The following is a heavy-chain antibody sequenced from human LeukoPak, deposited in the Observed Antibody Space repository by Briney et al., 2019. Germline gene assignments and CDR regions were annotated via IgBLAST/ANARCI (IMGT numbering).Heavy chain of an antibody. CDR1: GFTFSSYW. Sequence: GGSLRLSCAASGFTFSSYWMNWVRQAPGKGLEWVANIKEDGSEKYYVDSVKGRFTISRDNAKNSLYLQMNSLRAEDTAVYYCARGGSYSWYFDLWGRGTLVTVSS. J-gene: IGHJ2*01. V-gene: IGHV3-7*01. CDR2: IKEDGSEK. CDR3: ARGGSYSWYFDL. D-gene: IGHD1-26*01.